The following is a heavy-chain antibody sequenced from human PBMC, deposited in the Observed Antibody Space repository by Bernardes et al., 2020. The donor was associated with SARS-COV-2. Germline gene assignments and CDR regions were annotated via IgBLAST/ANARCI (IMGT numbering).Heavy chain of an antibody. CDR2: IYYNGNS. J-gene: IGHJ2*01. CDR3: ARRTEFFASRHFDL. V-gene: IGHV4-59*08. CDR1: GGSISNYY. Sequence: SETLSLSCNVSGGSISNYYWSWIRQPPGKGLEWIGYIYYNGNSNYNPSLNSRVTMSIDTSKNQFTLKLSSVTAADTAVYFCARRTEFFASRHFDLWGRGTLVTVSS. D-gene: IGHD3-10*01.